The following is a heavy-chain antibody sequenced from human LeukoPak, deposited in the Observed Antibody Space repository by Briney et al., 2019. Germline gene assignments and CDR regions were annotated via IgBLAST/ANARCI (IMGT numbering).Heavy chain of an antibody. V-gene: IGHV3-74*01. CDR2: INGDGSST. CDR1: GFTFSAYW. Sequence: GGSLRLSCAASGFTFSAYWMHWVRQAPGKGLVWVSRINGDGSSTTYVDSVMGRFTVSRNNAKNTLYLQMNSVRAEDTAVYYCARGNIAAAGIHYWGQGTLVIVSS. CDR3: ARGNIAAAGIHY. J-gene: IGHJ4*02. D-gene: IGHD6-13*01.